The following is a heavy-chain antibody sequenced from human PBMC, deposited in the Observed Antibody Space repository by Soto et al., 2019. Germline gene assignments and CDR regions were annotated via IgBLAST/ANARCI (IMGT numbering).Heavy chain of an antibody. CDR1: GGSISSGGYS. CDR3: ARDTIYYDFWSGYYIHYGTDV. CDR2: IYHSGST. V-gene: IGHV4-30-2*01. Sequence: SETLSLTCAVSGGSISSGGYSWSWIRQPPGKGLEWIGYIYHSGSTYYNPSLKSRVTISVDRSKNQFSLKLSSVTAADTAVYYCARDTIYYDFWSGYYIHYGTDVWGQGTTVTLSS. D-gene: IGHD3-3*01. J-gene: IGHJ6*02.